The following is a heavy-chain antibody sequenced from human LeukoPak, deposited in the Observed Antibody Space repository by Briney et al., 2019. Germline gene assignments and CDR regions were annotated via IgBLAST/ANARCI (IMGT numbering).Heavy chain of an antibody. CDR1: GFTFSNAW. Sequence: PGGSLRLSCAASGFTFSNAWMSWVRQAPGKGPEWVGRIKSKTDGGTTDYAAPVKGRFTISRDDSKNTLYLQMNSLKTEDTAVYYCTTSLYCSSTSCPDYYYCYGMDVWGKGTTVTVSS. CDR2: IKSKTDGGTT. CDR3: TTSLYCSSTSCPDYYYCYGMDV. V-gene: IGHV3-15*01. J-gene: IGHJ6*04. D-gene: IGHD2-2*01.